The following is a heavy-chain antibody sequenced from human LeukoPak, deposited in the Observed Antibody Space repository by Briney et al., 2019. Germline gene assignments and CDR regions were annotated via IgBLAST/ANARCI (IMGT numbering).Heavy chain of an antibody. CDR2: IRSKAYGGTT. CDR1: GFTFGDYA. V-gene: IGHV3-49*03. D-gene: IGHD4-17*01. CDR3: TRQEYGDYCNY. J-gene: IGHJ4*02. Sequence: GGSLRLSCTASGFTFGDYAMSWFRQAPGKGLEWVGFIRSKAYGGTTEYAAAVKGRFTISRDDSKSIAYLQMNSLKTEDTAVYYCTRQEYGDYCNYWGQGTLVTVSS.